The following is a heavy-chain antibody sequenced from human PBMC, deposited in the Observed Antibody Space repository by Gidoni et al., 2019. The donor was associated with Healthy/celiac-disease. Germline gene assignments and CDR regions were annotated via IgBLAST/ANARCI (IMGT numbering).Heavy chain of an antibody. V-gene: IGHV4-38-2*02. CDR2: IYHSGST. J-gene: IGHJ5*02. CDR1: GYSIRNGYY. CDR3: ARDISRDSSSSGAWFDP. Sequence: QVQLQESGPGLVKPSETLSLTCTVSGYSIRNGYYWGWIRQPPGKGLEWIGSIYHSGSTYYNPSLKSRVTISVDTSKNQFSLKLSSVTAADTAVYYCARDISRDSSSSGAWFDPWGQGTLVTVSS. D-gene: IGHD6-6*01.